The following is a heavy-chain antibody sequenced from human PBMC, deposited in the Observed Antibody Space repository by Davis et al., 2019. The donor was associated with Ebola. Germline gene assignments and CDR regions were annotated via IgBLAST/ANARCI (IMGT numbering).Heavy chain of an antibody. Sequence: PGGSLRLSCAASGFTFSSYSMNWVRQAPGKGLEWVSSISSSSSYIYYADSVKGRFTISRDNAKNSLYLQMNSLRAEDTAVYYCARDLPWVSGSGWYGDYWGQGTLVTVSS. CDR1: GFTFSSYS. CDR2: ISSSSSYI. J-gene: IGHJ4*02. D-gene: IGHD6-19*01. V-gene: IGHV3-21*01. CDR3: ARDLPWVSGSGWYGDY.